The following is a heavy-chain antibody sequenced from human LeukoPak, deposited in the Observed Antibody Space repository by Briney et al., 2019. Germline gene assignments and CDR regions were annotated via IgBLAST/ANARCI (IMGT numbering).Heavy chain of an antibody. CDR1: GVSFSSYE. J-gene: IGHJ4*02. V-gene: IGHV3-48*03. CDR3: ARATSGWPSDF. D-gene: IGHD6-19*01. CDR2: ISGSTTTT. Sequence: PGGSLRLSCVASGVSFSSYEMFWVRQAPGKGLEWVSDISGSTTTTYYADSVKGRFTISRDNAKNSLFLQLNSLRAEDTGIYYCARATSGWPSDFWGQGTLVTVSS.